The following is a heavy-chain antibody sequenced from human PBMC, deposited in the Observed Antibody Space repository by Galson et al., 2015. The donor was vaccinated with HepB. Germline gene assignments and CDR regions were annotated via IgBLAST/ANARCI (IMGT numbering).Heavy chain of an antibody. J-gene: IGHJ4*02. CDR1: GFSLSTRGVG. CDR2: IYWDDDK. CDR3: AHLAVAGTNFDY. D-gene: IGHD6-19*01. V-gene: IGHV2-5*02. Sequence: PALVKPTQTLTLTCTFSGFSLSTRGVGVGWIRQPPGKALEWLALIYWDDDKRYSPSLKSRLTITKDTSKNQVVLTMTNMDPVDTATYYCAHLAVAGTNFDYWGQGTLVTVSS.